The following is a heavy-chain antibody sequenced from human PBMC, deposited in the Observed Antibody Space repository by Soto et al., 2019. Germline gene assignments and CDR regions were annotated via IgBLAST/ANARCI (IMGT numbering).Heavy chain of an antibody. V-gene: IGHV3-30*04. CDR2: ISYDGRNK. CDR1: GFTFSSYA. J-gene: IGHJ4*02. Sequence: GGSLRLSCAASGFTFSSYAMHWVRQAPGKGLEWVAVISYDGRNKYYADSVKGRFTISRENSKNTLYLQMNSLRAEDTAMYYCAGAFIRYSSSWYAREAPLDYWGQGTLVTVSS. CDR3: AGAFIRYSSSWYAREAPLDY. D-gene: IGHD6-13*01.